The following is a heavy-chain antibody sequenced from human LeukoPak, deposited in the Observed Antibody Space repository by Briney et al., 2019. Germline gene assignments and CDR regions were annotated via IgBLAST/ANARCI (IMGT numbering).Heavy chain of an antibody. Sequence: PGGSLRLSCAASGFTFSSYEMNWVRQAPGKGLEWVSVIYSGGSTYYADSVKGRFTISRDNSKNTLYLQMNSLRAEDTAVYYCARDRVAVAGTLDYWGQGTLVTVSS. D-gene: IGHD6-19*01. CDR3: ARDRVAVAGTLDY. V-gene: IGHV3-53*01. CDR2: IYSGGST. J-gene: IGHJ4*02. CDR1: GFTFSSYE.